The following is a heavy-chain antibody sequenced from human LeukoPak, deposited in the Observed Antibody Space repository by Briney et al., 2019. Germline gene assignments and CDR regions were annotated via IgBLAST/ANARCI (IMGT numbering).Heavy chain of an antibody. D-gene: IGHD2-21*01. V-gene: IGHV1-18*01. J-gene: IGHJ1*01. CDR2: ISAYNGNT. Sequence: ASVKVSCKASGYTFTSYGISWVRQAPGQGLEWMGWISAYNGNTNYAQKLQGRVTMTTDTSTSTAYMEVRSLRSDDTTVYYCASVAEIHIVAWGQGTLVTVSS. CDR3: ASVAEIHIVA. CDR1: GYTFTSYG.